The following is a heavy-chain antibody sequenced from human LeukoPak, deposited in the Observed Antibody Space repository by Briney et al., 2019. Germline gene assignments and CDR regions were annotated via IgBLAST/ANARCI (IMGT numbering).Heavy chain of an antibody. V-gene: IGHV1-46*01. CDR1: GYTFTSYY. Sequence: ASVKVSCKASGYTFTSYYMHWVRQAPGQGLEWMGIINPSGGSTSYAQKFQGRVTMTRDMSTSTVYMELSSLRSEDTAVYYCARVRPTGAFDIWGQGTMVTVSS. D-gene: IGHD4-17*01. J-gene: IGHJ3*02. CDR2: INPSGGST. CDR3: ARVRPTGAFDI.